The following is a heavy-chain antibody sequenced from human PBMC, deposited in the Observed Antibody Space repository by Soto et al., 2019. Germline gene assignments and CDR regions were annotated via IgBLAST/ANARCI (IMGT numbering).Heavy chain of an antibody. V-gene: IGHV5-51*01. CDR2: IYPGDSET. D-gene: IGHD2-8*01. CDR1: GYNFTKNW. CDR3: FILYGAARRGFDY. Sequence: XESLTISCRGTGYNFTKNWIGLVRQMPGKGLEWMGIIYPGDSETRYSPSFQGQVTISVDKSKNTAYLHWSSLKAPDTAICYCFILYGAARRGFDYWGPGTLVTV. J-gene: IGHJ4*02.